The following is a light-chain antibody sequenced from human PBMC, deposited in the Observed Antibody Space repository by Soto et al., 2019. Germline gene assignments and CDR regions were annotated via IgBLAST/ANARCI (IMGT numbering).Light chain of an antibody. J-gene: IGKJ2*01. CDR1: QDIGDW. CDR3: QQGKTFPYT. CDR2: HAS. V-gene: IGKV1-12*01. Sequence: IQMTQSPSTVSASVGDGINSSSRAPQDIGDWLAWYQQRPGEAPTLLISHASTLPSGVPSRFSGTRSGTIFTLSVSGRQPEDFATYYRQQGKTFPYTFGQGTRLET.